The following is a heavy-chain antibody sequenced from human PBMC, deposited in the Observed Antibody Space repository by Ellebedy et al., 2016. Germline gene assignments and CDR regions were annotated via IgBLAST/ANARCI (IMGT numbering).Heavy chain of an antibody. V-gene: IGHV4-59*08. CDR2: IYYSGST. CDR1: GGSISSYY. CDR3: ASWDYGDYGDGGFDY. Sequence: SETLSLTCTVSGGSISSYYWSWIRQPPGKGLEWIGYIYYSGSTNYNPSLKSRVTISVDTSKNQFSLKLSSVTAADTAVYYCASWDYGDYGDGGFDYWGQGTLVTVSS. J-gene: IGHJ4*02. D-gene: IGHD4-17*01.